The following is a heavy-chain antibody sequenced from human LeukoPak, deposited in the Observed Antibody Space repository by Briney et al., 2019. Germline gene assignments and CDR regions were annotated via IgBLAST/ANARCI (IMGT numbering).Heavy chain of an antibody. V-gene: IGHV1-8*01. Sequence: ASVKVSCKASGYAFTSYDVNWVRQATGQGLEWMGWMNPNSGNTGYAQKFQGRVTKTRNTSTSTAYMELSSLRSEDTAVYYCARKGYDTQAYYYYYGMDVWGQGTTVTVSS. CDR2: MNPNSGNT. CDR1: GYAFTSYD. CDR3: ARKGYDTQAYYYYYGMDV. J-gene: IGHJ6*02. D-gene: IGHD6-13*01.